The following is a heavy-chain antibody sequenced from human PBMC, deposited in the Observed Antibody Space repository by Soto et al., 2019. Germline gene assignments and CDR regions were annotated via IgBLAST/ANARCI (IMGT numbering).Heavy chain of an antibody. CDR1: GFTFTSSA. CDR3: AAGVGYSDAFDI. D-gene: IGHD5-18*01. CDR2: IVVGSGNT. Sequence: SVTVSCKASGFTFTSSAVQWVRQARGQRLEWIGWIVVGSGNTNYAQKFQERVTITRDMSTSTAYMELSSLRSEDTAVYYCAAGVGYSDAFDIWGQGTMVTVSS. J-gene: IGHJ3*02. V-gene: IGHV1-58*01.